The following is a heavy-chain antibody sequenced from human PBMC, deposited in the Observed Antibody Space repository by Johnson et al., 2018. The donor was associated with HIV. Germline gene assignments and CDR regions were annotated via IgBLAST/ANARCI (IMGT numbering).Heavy chain of an antibody. J-gene: IGHJ3*01. Sequence: VESGGGVVKPGESLRLSCAASGFIFSDYYMTWIRQAPGKGLEWISYISSSGATIYYADSVKGRFTISRDNSKSSLYLQMNSLRVEDTAIYYCVRDSFYYDYDSFECWGRGTMVTVSS. CDR3: VRDSFYYDYDSFEC. CDR2: ISSSGATI. V-gene: IGHV3-11*04. D-gene: IGHD3-22*01. CDR1: GFIFSDYY.